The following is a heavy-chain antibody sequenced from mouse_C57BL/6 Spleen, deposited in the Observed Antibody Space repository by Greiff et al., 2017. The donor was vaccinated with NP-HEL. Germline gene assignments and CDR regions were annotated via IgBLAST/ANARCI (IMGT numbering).Heavy chain of an antibody. J-gene: IGHJ3*01. CDR2: ISSGGDYI. D-gene: IGHD1-1*01. Sequence: EVQGVESGEGLVKPGGSLKLSCAASGFTFSSYAMSWVRQTPEKRLEWVAYISSGGDYIYYADTVKGRFNISRDNARNTLYLQMSSLKSEDTAMYYCTREAYYYGSSQFAYWGQGTLVTVSA. CDR3: TREAYYYGSSQFAY. CDR1: GFTFSSYA. V-gene: IGHV5-9-1*02.